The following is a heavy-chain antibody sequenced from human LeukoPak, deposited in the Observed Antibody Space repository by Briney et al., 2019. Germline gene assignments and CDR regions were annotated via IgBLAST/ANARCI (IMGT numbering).Heavy chain of an antibody. CDR1: GYTFTGYY. CDR2: INPNSGGT. CDR3: ARAALWFGELLDGMDV. V-gene: IGHV1-2*06. J-gene: IGHJ6*02. Sequence: ASVKVSCKTFGYTFTGYYIHWVRQAPGQGLEWMGRINPNSGGTNYAQKFQGRVTMTRDTSISTAYMALSRLRSDETAVYYCARAALWFGELLDGMDVWGQGTTVTVSS. D-gene: IGHD3-10*01.